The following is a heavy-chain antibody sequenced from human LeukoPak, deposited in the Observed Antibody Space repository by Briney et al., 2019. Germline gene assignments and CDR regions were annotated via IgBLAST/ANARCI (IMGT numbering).Heavy chain of an antibody. J-gene: IGHJ4*02. Sequence: GGSLRLSRSVSGFTFSSYAMSWVRQAPGKGLKWVSGISDSGGSTYHADSVKGRFTISRDHSKNTLYPQMNSLRAEDTAVYYCAKAPTTGTTCGTTHHYWGQGTLVTVSS. CDR3: AKAPTTGTTCGTTHHY. D-gene: IGHD1-1*01. V-gene: IGHV3-23*01. CDR1: GFTFSSYA. CDR2: ISDSGGST.